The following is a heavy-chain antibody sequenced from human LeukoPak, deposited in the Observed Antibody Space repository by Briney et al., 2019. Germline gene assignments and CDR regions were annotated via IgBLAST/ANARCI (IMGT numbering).Heavy chain of an antibody. Sequence: GGSPRLSCAASGFTFDDYGMSWVRQAPGKGLEWVSGINWNGGSTGYADSVKGRFTISRDNAKNSLYLQMNSLRAEDTALYYCARVSVWEYSSSGYHYYMDVWGKGTTVTVSS. J-gene: IGHJ6*03. D-gene: IGHD6-6*01. CDR2: INWNGGST. CDR1: GFTFDDYG. CDR3: ARVSVWEYSSSGYHYYMDV. V-gene: IGHV3-20*04.